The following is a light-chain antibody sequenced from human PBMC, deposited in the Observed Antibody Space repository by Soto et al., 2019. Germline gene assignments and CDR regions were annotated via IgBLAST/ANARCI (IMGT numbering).Light chain of an antibody. Sequence: EIVLTQSPGTLSLSPGERATLSCRAGQSVSSTYVAWYQQKSGQAPRLLIYGASSRATGIPARFSGSGSGTEFTLNITSLQAEDIAVYYCQQYETWRVWTFGQGTKVDIK. V-gene: IGKV3-20*01. J-gene: IGKJ1*01. CDR1: QSVSSTY. CDR3: QQYETWRVWT. CDR2: GAS.